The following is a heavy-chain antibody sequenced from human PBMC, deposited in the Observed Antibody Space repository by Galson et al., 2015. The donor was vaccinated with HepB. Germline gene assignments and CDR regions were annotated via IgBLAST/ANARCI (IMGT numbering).Heavy chain of an antibody. D-gene: IGHD6-19*01. CDR1: GFTFSSYG. CDR2: MSYDGSNK. J-gene: IGHJ4*02. Sequence: SLRLSCAASGFTFSSYGMHWVRQAPGKGLEWVAVMSYDGSNKYYADSVKGRFTISRDNSKNTLYLQMNSLRVEDTAVYYCAKCRHSDWYHEGNYWGQGTLVTVSS. CDR3: AKCRHSDWYHEGNY. V-gene: IGHV3-30*18.